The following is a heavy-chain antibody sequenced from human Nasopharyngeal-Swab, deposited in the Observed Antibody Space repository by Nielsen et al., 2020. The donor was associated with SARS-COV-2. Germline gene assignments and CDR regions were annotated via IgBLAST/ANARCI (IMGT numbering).Heavy chain of an antibody. CDR1: GGSISSYY. V-gene: IGHV4-59*13. D-gene: IGHD6-13*01. Sequence: SETLSLTCTISGGSISSYYWSWIRQPPGKGLEWIGYVYYSGSPSYNPSLKSRVTISVDTSKNPFSLKLTSVTAADTAVYYCARGLAAAWYGIYYFDYWGQGTLVTVSS. CDR3: ARGLAAAWYGIYYFDY. J-gene: IGHJ4*02. CDR2: VYYSGSP.